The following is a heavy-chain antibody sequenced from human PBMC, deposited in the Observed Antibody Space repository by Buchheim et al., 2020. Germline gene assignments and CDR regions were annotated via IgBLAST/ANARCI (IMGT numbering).Heavy chain of an antibody. J-gene: IGHJ4*02. CDR2: VWYDGIRK. V-gene: IGHV3-33*01. CDR3: AGDAGTSSHYYIFDH. Sequence: QVQMVDSGGGVVRPGSPLRLSCATSGFTFSTFGIHWVRQAPGKGVVWVADVWYDGIRKYYTDYVEGRFTVSRDNSKNTAYLQMNSLRVEDTAVYYCAGDAGTSSHYYIFDHWGQGTL. CDR1: GFTFSTFG. D-gene: IGHD6-13*01.